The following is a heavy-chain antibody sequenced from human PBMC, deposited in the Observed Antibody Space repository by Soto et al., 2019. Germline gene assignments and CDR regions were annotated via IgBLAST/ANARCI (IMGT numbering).Heavy chain of an antibody. CDR1: VGTFSSYA. J-gene: IGHJ3*02. CDR2: IIPIFGTA. CDR3: ARDRGLGREFGAFDI. Sequence: QVQLVQSGAEVKKPGSSVKVSCTASVGTFSSYAISWVRQAPGQGLEWMGGIIPIFGTANYAQRFQGRVTITADESTSTAYMELSSLRSEDTAVYYCARDRGLGREFGAFDIWGQGTMVTVSS. D-gene: IGHD1-26*01. V-gene: IGHV1-69*01.